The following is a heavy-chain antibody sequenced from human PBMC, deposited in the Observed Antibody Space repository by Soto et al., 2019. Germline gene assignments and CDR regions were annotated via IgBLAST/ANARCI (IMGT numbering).Heavy chain of an antibody. D-gene: IGHD3-9*01. Sequence: ASVKVSCKASGYTFTSYAMHWVRQAPGQRLEWMGWINAGNGNTKYSQKFQGRVTITRDTSASTAYMELSSLRSEDTAVYYCARDNYDILTGHNWFDPWGQGTLVTVSS. J-gene: IGHJ5*02. CDR2: INAGNGNT. V-gene: IGHV1-3*01. CDR3: ARDNYDILTGHNWFDP. CDR1: GYTFTSYA.